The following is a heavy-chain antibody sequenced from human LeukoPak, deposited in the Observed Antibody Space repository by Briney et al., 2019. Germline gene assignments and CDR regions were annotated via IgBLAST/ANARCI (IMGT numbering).Heavy chain of an antibody. V-gene: IGHV1-69*13. CDR2: IIPIFGTA. D-gene: IGHD1-26*01. CDR3: ARDLGATDDY. Sequence: ASVKVSCKASGGTFSSYAISWVRQAPGLGLEWMGGIIPIFGTANYAQKFQGRVTITADESTSTAYMELSSLRSEDTAVYYCARDLGATDDYWGQGTLVTVSS. CDR1: GGTFSSYA. J-gene: IGHJ4*02.